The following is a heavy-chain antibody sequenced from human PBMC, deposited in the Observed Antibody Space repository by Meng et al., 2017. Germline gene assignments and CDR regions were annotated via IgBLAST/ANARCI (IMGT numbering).Heavy chain of an antibody. V-gene: IGHV4-38-2*02. Sequence: GSLRLSCAVSGYSISSGYYWGWIRQPPGKGLEWIGSIYHSGSTYYNPSLKSRVTISVDTSKNQFSLKLSSVTAADTAVYYCARDRDIVVVVASWFDPWGQGNRVTVSS. CDR2: IYHSGST. J-gene: IGHJ5*02. D-gene: IGHD2-15*01. CDR3: ARDRDIVVVVASWFDP. CDR1: GYSISSGYY.